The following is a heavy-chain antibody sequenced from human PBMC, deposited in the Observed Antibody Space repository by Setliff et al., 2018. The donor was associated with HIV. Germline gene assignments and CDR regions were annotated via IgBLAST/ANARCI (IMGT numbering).Heavy chain of an antibody. Sequence: SETLSLTCTVSGGSISSSNYYWGWLRQPPGKGLEWIGSIYYSGNTYSNPSLKSRVTISVDTSKNQFSLKLSSVTAADTAVYPCARRVILSYGYYFDYWGQGTLVTVSS. J-gene: IGHJ4*02. D-gene: IGHD3-16*02. CDR3: ARRVILSYGYYFDY. CDR1: GGSISSSNYY. CDR2: IYYSGNT. V-gene: IGHV4-39*01.